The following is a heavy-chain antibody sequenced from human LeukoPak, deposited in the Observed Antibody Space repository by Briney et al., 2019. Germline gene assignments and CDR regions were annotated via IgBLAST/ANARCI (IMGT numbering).Heavy chain of an antibody. CDR1: GDSISGSS. J-gene: IGHJ5*02. V-gene: IGHV4-59*12. CDR2: IYYSGST. CDR3: ARARGDYGDYGVFWFDP. D-gene: IGHD4-17*01. Sequence: SETLSLTCTVSGDSISGSSWNWIRQSPGKGLEWIGYIYYSGSTYYNPSLKSRVTISVDTSKNQFSLKLSSVTAADTAVYYCARARGDYGDYGVFWFDPWGQGTLVTVSS.